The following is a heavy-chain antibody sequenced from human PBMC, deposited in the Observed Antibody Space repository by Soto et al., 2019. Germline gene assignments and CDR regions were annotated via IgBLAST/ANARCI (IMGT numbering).Heavy chain of an antibody. CDR1: GFTFRIYS. J-gene: IGHJ3*02. CDR2: MWYDGTNK. D-gene: IGHD3-16*01. CDR3: ARDATFGTKGGSFDI. V-gene: IGHV3-33*01. Sequence: LRLSCAASGFTFRIYSMHWVRQSPGKGLEWVAVMWYDGTNKYYGESVKGRFTISRDNSENTLYLQMNSLRVEDTAVYYCARDATFGTKGGSFDIWGHGTLVTV.